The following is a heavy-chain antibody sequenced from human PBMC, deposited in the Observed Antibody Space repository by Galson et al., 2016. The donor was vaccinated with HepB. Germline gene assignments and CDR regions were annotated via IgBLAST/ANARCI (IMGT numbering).Heavy chain of an antibody. CDR3: ASGDAYYYGSSRGTHFDT. V-gene: IGHV4-31*03. CDR2: IQYRGDI. D-gene: IGHD3-10*01. CDR1: GASITSGTYY. J-gene: IGHJ4*02. Sequence: TLSLTCSVSGASITSGTYYWTWIRLHPGRGLEWIGYIQYRGDIHYNPSLASRVFMSIDMSKYRVSLRLGSVTAADTAVYYCASGDAYYYGSSRGTHFDTWGRGTLVTVSS.